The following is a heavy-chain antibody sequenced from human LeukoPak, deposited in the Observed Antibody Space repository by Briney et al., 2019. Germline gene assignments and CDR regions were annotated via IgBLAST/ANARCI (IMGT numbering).Heavy chain of an antibody. CDR2: ISSDGSNK. J-gene: IGHJ6*02. Sequence: PGGSLRLSCAASGLTFNRYWMHWVRQAPGKGLEWVAFISSDGSNKYYADSVRGRFTISRDNSKNTLYLQVNSLRAEDTAVYYCARDQGKGYYYYGMDVWGQGTTVTVSS. V-gene: IGHV3-30-3*01. CDR1: GLTFNRYW. CDR3: ARDQGKGYYYYGMDV.